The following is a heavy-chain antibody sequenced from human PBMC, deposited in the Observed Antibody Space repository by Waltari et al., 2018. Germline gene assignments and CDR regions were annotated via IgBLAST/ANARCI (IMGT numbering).Heavy chain of an antibody. CDR1: GFTGSSNY. CDR3: ARDRAGNP. V-gene: IGHV3-53*01. J-gene: IGHJ5*02. CDR2: IYSGGST. Sequence: EVQLVESGGGLIQPGGSLTLSCAASGFTGSSNYMSRVRQAPGKGLEWFAGIYSGGSTYYADSVKGRFTISRDNSKNTLYLQMNSLRAEDTAVYYCARDRAGNPWGQGTLVTVSS.